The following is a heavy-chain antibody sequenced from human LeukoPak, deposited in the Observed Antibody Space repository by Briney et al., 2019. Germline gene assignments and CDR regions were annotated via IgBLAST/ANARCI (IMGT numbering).Heavy chain of an antibody. CDR3: ARDAREMATHYFDY. D-gene: IGHD5-12*01. CDR2: MNPNSGNT. J-gene: IGHJ4*02. Sequence: ASVKVSCKASGYTFTSYDINWVRQATGQGLEWMGWMNPNSGNTGYAQKFQGRVTMTRNTSISTAYMELSSLRSDDTAVYYCARDAREMATHYFDYWGQGTLVTVSS. CDR1: GYTFTSYD. V-gene: IGHV1-8*01.